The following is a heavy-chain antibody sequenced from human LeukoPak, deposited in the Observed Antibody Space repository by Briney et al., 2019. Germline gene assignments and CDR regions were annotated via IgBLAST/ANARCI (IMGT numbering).Heavy chain of an antibody. CDR2: IRYDGSNK. D-gene: IGHD2-2*01. J-gene: IGHJ3*02. Sequence: GGSLRLSCAASGSTFSSYGMRWVRQAPGKGLEWVAFIRYDGSNKYYADSVKGRFTISRDNSKNTLYLQMNSLRAEDTAVYYCAKEDIVVVPAAIARAFDIWGQGTMVTVSS. CDR1: GSTFSSYG. CDR3: AKEDIVVVPAAIARAFDI. V-gene: IGHV3-30*02.